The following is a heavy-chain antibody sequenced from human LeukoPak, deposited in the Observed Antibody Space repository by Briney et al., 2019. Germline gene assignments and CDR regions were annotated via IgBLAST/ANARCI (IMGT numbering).Heavy chain of an antibody. J-gene: IGHJ4*02. Sequence: ASVKVSCKASGYTFIDCYTHWVRQAPGQGLEWVGWINPNSGGTDSAQKLQGRVTMTRDTSISATYMELRTLTSDDTAVYYCARGTRGSYSSIHDWGQGTPVTVSS. CDR2: INPNSGGT. D-gene: IGHD1-26*01. V-gene: IGHV1-2*02. CDR1: GYTFIDCY. CDR3: ARGTRGSYSSIHD.